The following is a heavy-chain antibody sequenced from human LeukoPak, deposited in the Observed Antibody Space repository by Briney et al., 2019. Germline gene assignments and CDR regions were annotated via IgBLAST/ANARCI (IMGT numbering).Heavy chain of an antibody. CDR3: AALQQLTTSDY. CDR1: GYTFTSYG. Sequence: GASVKVSCKASGYTFTSYGISWVRQAPGQGLEWMGWISAYNGNTNYAQNVQGRVTLTIDTSTDTAYMELKSLRSDDTAVYYCAALQQLTTSDYWGQGTLVTVSS. D-gene: IGHD6-13*01. V-gene: IGHV1-18*01. CDR2: ISAYNGNT. J-gene: IGHJ4*02.